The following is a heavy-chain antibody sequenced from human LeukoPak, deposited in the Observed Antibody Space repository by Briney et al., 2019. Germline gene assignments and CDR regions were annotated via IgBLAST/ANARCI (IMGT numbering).Heavy chain of an antibody. J-gene: IGHJ3*02. CDR3: ARELYDYGDPERDSDAFDI. D-gene: IGHD4-17*01. CDR1: GGSISSYY. Sequence: SETLSLTCTVSGGSISSYYWSWIRQPPGKGLEWIGYIYYSGSTNYNPSLKSRVTISVGTSKNQFSLKLSSVTAADTAVYYCARELYDYGDPERDSDAFDIWGQGTMVTVSS. V-gene: IGHV4-59*01. CDR2: IYYSGST.